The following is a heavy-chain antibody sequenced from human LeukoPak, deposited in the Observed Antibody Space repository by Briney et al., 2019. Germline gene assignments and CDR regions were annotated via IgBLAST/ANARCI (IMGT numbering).Heavy chain of an antibody. Sequence: GGSLRLSCAASGFTSSSYAMSWVRQAPGKGLEWVSAISGSGGSTYYADSVKGRFTISRDNSKNTLHLQMNSLRAEDTAVYYCAKQRGYNWNYLDAFDIWGQGTMVTVSS. D-gene: IGHD1-1*01. CDR3: AKQRGYNWNYLDAFDI. J-gene: IGHJ3*02. CDR1: GFTSSSYA. CDR2: ISGSGGST. V-gene: IGHV3-23*01.